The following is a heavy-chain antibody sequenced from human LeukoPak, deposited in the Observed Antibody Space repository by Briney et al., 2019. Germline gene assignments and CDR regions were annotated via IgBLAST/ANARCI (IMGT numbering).Heavy chain of an antibody. J-gene: IGHJ4*02. CDR3: TGNRGGQLPFDY. D-gene: IGHD1-1*01. CDR1: GFMFDDYA. Sequence: GGSLRLSCTGSGFMFDDYALTWVRQAPGKGLEWISFIRSKGYGGTTDYAASVKGRFTISRDDSKGVLYLRMNSLKTDDTAVYFCTGNRGGQLPFDYWGRGTQVTVSS. V-gene: IGHV3-49*04. CDR2: IRSKGYGGTT.